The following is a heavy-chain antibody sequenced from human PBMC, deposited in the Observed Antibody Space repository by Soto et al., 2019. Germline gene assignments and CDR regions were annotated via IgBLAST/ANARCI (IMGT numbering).Heavy chain of an antibody. CDR2: IWYDGSNK. D-gene: IGHD6-13*01. Sequence: QVQLVESGGGVVQPGRSLRLSCAASGFTFSSYGMHWVRQAPGKGLEWVAVIWYDGSNKYYADSVKGRFTISRDNSKNTLYLQMNSLRPEDTAVYYCARDPAAAAPIGVMDVWGQGTTVTVSS. J-gene: IGHJ6*02. CDR1: GFTFSSYG. V-gene: IGHV3-33*01. CDR3: ARDPAAAAPIGVMDV.